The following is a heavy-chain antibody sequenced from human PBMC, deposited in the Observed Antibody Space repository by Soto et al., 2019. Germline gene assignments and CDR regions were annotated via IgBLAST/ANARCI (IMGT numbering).Heavy chain of an antibody. V-gene: IGHV4-34*01. Sequence: QVQLQQWGAGLLKPSETLSLTCAVYGGSFSGYYWTWIRQPPGTGLEWIGEINHSGSTNYKPSLKNRVTISVDTTKKQFSLKLTSVTAAQTTVYYCARDKITGLFDYWGQGTLVTVSS. D-gene: IGHD2-8*02. CDR1: GGSFSGYY. CDR3: ARDKITGLFDY. J-gene: IGHJ4*02. CDR2: INHSGST.